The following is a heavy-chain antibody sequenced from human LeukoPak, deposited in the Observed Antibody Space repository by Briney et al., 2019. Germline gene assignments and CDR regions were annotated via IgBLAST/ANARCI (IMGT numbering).Heavy chain of an antibody. Sequence: ASVKVSCKASGYTFTSYGISWVRQAPGQGLEWMGWISAYNGNTNYAQKLQGRVTMTTDTSTSTAYMELRSLRSDDTAVYYCARDTEGIAVAGELDYWGQKTLVSLSS. J-gene: IGHJ4*02. CDR3: ARDTEGIAVAGELDY. V-gene: IGHV1-18*01. CDR1: GYTFTSYG. CDR2: ISAYNGNT. D-gene: IGHD6-19*01.